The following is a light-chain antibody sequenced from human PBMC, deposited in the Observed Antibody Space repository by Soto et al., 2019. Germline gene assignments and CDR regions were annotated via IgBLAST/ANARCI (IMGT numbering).Light chain of an antibody. Sequence: EIVLTQSPGTLSLSPGERATLSFRASQSVSSRYLAWYTQKTGQAPRLLIYGASSRATGIPDRFSGSGSGTDFTLTISRLEPEDFAVYYCKQYGSSPPITFGQGTRLEIK. CDR2: GAS. J-gene: IGKJ5*01. CDR1: QSVSSRY. CDR3: KQYGSSPPIT. V-gene: IGKV3-20*01.